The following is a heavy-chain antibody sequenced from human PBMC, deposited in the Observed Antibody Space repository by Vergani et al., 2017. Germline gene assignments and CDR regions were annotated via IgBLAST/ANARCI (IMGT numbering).Heavy chain of an antibody. V-gene: IGHV3-33*06. J-gene: IGHJ4*02. CDR1: GFIFKNYS. CDR2: IWYDGSQR. Sequence: QVQLVESGGGVVQPGGSLRLSCAVSGFIFKNYSMHWVRQAPGRGLEWVAVIWYDGSQRYYVDSVKGRFTISRDDSKNTLYLQMNGLRAEDTAVYYCANLPLVVVPAARVFDYWGQGTLVTVSS. CDR3: ANLPLVVVPAARVFDY. D-gene: IGHD2-2*01.